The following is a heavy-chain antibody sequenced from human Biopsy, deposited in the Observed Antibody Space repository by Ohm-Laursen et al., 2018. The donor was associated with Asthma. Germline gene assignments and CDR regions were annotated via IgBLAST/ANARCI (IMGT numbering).Heavy chain of an antibody. CDR1: GFNVNSYT. Sequence: LSLTCAAPGFNVNSYTFSWVRQAPGKGLAWVSAVSHDDEYKDYADSVKGRFTISRDNSKNTLYLQMDSLRAEDTAVYYCASYEVVTAILPMDVWGQGTTVTVSS. J-gene: IGHJ6*02. CDR2: VSHDDEYK. D-gene: IGHD2-21*02. V-gene: IGHV3-30-3*02. CDR3: ASYEVVTAILPMDV.